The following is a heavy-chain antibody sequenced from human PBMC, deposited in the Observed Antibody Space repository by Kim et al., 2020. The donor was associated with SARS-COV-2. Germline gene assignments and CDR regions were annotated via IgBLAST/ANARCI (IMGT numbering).Heavy chain of an antibody. CDR2: INAGNGNT. CDR3: ASSGSGYSFMDPRGEYYYYGMDV. J-gene: IGHJ6*02. Sequence: ASVKVSCKASGYTFTSYAMHWVRQAPGQRLEWMGWINAGNGNTKYSQKFQGRVTITRDTSASTAYMELSSLRSEDTAVYYCASSGSGYSFMDPRGEYYYYGMDVWGQGTTVTVSS. CDR1: GYTFTSYA. V-gene: IGHV1-3*01. D-gene: IGHD5-18*01.